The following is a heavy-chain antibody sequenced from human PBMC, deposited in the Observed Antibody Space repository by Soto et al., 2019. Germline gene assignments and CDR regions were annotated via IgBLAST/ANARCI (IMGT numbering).Heavy chain of an antibody. CDR1: GYTLTEVS. Sequence: VKGSRKVSGYTLTEVSMDWGRLTPGKGLEWIGGFDPEDGETIYAQKFQGRVTMTEDTSTDTAYMELSSLRSEDTAVYYCASFAKVLPDLWFGDPSRKFTWFAPRRKGTLVTVSS. V-gene: IGHV1-24*01. CDR2: FDPEDGET. CDR3: ASFAKVLPDLWFGDPSRKFTWFAP. D-gene: IGHD3-10*01. J-gene: IGHJ5*02.